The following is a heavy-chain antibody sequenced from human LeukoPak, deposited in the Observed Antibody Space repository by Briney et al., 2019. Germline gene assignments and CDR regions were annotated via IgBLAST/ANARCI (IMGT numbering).Heavy chain of an antibody. V-gene: IGHV3-49*04. Sequence: GGSLRLSCTASGFTFGDYSMSWVRQAPGKGLEWVGFIRRKAYGGATEYAASVKGRFTISRDDSKSIAYLQMNSLKTEDTAVYYCTSSGVRGYSYGYLGYWGQGTLVTVSS. D-gene: IGHD5-18*01. J-gene: IGHJ4*02. CDR1: GFTFGDYS. CDR2: IRRKAYGGAT. CDR3: TSSGVRGYSYGYLGY.